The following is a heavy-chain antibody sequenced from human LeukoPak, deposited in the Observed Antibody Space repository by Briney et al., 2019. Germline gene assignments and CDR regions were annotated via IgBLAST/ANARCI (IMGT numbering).Heavy chain of an antibody. CDR2: ISYDGSNK. D-gene: IGHD6-13*01. CDR1: GFTFSSYA. V-gene: IGHV3-30*04. CDR3: ARDTAAAGTVSFNY. J-gene: IGHJ4*02. Sequence: GGSLRLSCAASGFTFSSYAMHWVRQAPGKGLEWVAVISYDGSNKYYADSVKGRFTISRDNSKNTLYLQMNSLRAEDTAVYYCARDTAAAGTVSFNYWGQGTLVTVSS.